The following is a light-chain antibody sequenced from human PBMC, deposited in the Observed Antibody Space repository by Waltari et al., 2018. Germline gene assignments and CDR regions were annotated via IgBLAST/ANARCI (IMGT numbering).Light chain of an antibody. CDR1: QRVPSNY. Sequence: IVLTQSPGTLSLSPGERATLSSRASQRVPSNYLAWYQQKPGQAPRLPIYGASSRATGIADRFSGSGSGTDFTLTISRLEPEDFAVYYCQQYVSSPRTFGQGTKVDIK. J-gene: IGKJ1*01. CDR2: GAS. V-gene: IGKV3-20*01. CDR3: QQYVSSPRT.